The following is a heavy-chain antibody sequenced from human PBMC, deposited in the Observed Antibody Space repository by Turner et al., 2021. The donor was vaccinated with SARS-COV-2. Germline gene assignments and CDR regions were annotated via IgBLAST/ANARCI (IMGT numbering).Heavy chain of an antibody. CDR2: ISYDGSNK. Sequence: QVQLLESGGGVVQPGRSLRLSCAASGFTFNNYAMHWVRQAPGKGLEWVAVISYDGSNKYYADSVKGRFTISRDNSKNTLYLQMNSLRDEDTAVYYCAREMSVRDGYNYWSYYFDYWGQGTLVTVSS. V-gene: IGHV3-30*04. D-gene: IGHD5-12*01. CDR1: GFTFNNYA. J-gene: IGHJ4*02. CDR3: AREMSVRDGYNYWSYYFDY.